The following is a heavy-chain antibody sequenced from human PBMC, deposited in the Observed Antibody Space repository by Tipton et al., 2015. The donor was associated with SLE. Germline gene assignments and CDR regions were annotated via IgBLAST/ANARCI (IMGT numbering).Heavy chain of an antibody. CDR1: GFNFRSYG. CDR3: TILWGERGFSYAFDV. Sequence: QVQLVQSGGGVVQPGGSLRLSCVASGFNFRSYGMHWVRQAPGKGLEWVAVIWHDGSNEYYADSVKGRVILSRDNSKNTVYLQMNNLRVEDTAVYFCTILWGERGFSYAFDVWGQGTMVTVSS. CDR2: IWHDGSNE. J-gene: IGHJ3*01. D-gene: IGHD4/OR15-4a*01. V-gene: IGHV3-33*01.